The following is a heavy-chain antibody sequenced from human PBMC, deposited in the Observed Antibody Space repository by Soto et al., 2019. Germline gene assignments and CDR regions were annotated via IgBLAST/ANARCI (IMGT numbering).Heavy chain of an antibody. CDR3: AKKDYYAAGVYHFHH. D-gene: IGHD3-10*01. J-gene: IGHJ4*02. CDR1: GYTFTAYP. Sequence: QVQLVQSGAEVKKPGASVKVSCRASGYTFTAYPLHWVRQAPGQRLEWLGWINAANGDPGYSREIQGRVTLTSDTSSSTVYMEVSSLTSEDTAVYYCAKKDYYAAGVYHFHHWGQGTLVTVSS. CDR2: INAANGDP. V-gene: IGHV1-3*01.